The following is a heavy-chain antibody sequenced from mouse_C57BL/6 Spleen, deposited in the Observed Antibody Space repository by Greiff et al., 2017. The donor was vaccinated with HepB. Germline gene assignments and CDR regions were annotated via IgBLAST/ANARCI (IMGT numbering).Heavy chain of an antibody. D-gene: IGHD2-4*01. V-gene: IGHV5-4*01. CDR3: ARDRDDYDEGYAMDY. Sequence: EVQGVESGGGLVKPGGSLKLSCAASGFTFSSYAMSWVRQTPEKRLEWVATISDGGSYTYYPDNVKGRFTISRDNAKNNLYLQMSHLKSEDTAMYYCARDRDDYDEGYAMDYWGQGTSVTVSS. CDR2: ISDGGSYT. CDR1: GFTFSSYA. J-gene: IGHJ4*01.